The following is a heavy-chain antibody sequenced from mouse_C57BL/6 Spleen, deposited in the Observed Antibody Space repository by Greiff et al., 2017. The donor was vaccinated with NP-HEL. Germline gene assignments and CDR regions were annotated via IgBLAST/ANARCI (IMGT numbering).Heavy chain of an antibody. CDR2: INYDGSST. Sequence: EVQLQESEGGLVQPGSSMKLSCTASGFTFSDYYMAWVRQVPEKGLEWVANINYDGSSTYYLDSLKSRFIISRDNAKNILYLQMSSLKSEDTATYYCARAPLRGYFDYWGQGTTLTVSS. CDR1: GFTFSDYY. V-gene: IGHV5-16*01. CDR3: ARAPLRGYFDY. J-gene: IGHJ2*01. D-gene: IGHD2-4*01.